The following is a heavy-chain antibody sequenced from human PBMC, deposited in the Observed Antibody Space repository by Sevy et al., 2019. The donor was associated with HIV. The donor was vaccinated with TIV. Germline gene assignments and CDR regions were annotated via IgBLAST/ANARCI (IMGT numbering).Heavy chain of an antibody. V-gene: IGHV3-23*01. D-gene: IGHD3-3*01. CDR3: AKDVPDQSWYDDFWSGSPCFDY. CDR2: MSGRGDSR. Sequence: GGSLRLSCVGSGFRFGSQAMSWVRQAPGKGLEWVSRMSGRGDSRGYAHSVKGRFTISRDNSKNTVYLQMNSLTAEDTALYYCAKDVPDQSWYDDFWSGSPCFDYWGRGILVTVSS. J-gene: IGHJ4*01. CDR1: GFRFGSQA.